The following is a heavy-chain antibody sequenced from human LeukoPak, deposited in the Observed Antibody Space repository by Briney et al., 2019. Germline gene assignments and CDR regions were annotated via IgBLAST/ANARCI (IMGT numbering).Heavy chain of an antibody. V-gene: IGHV4-59*01. CDR2: IYYSGST. Sequence: SETLSLTCTVSGGSISSYYWSWIRQPPGKGLEWIGYIYYSGSTNYNPSLKSRVTISVDTSKNQFSLKLSSVTAADTAVYYCARESNYYDSSGYYSCLFDYWGQGTLVTVSS. D-gene: IGHD3-22*01. CDR1: GGSISSYY. J-gene: IGHJ4*02. CDR3: ARESNYYDSSGYYSCLFDY.